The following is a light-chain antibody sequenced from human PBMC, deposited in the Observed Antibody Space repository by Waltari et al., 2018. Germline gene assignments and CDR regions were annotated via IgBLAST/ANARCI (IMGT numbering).Light chain of an antibody. J-gene: IGLJ3*02. CDR2: GST. Sequence: QSVLTQPPSVSGAPGQRVTISCPGRGSNIGAGHDVHWYQQLPRAAPKLLIYGSTSRPLGVPARFFGSTSGTSASLAITGLQAEDEADYYCQSYDTSLSVVFGGGTKLTVL. CDR1: GSNIGAGHD. CDR3: QSYDTSLSVV. V-gene: IGLV1-40*01.